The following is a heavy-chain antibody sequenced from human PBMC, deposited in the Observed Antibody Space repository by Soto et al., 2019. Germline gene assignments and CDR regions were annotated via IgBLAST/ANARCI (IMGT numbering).Heavy chain of an antibody. J-gene: IGHJ4*02. D-gene: IGHD2-15*01. V-gene: IGHV3-30*18. CDR3: AKDPRPYCSGGSCYSPHYFDY. CDR2: ISYDGSNK. CDR1: GFTFSSYG. Sequence: SLRLSCAASGFTFSSYGMHWVRQAPGKGLEWVAVISYDGSNKYYADSVKGRFTISRDNSKNTLYLQMNSLRAEDTAVYYCAKDPRPYCSGGSCYSPHYFDYWGQGTLVTVS.